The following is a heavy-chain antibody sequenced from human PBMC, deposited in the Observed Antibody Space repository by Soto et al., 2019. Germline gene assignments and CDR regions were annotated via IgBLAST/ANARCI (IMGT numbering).Heavy chain of an antibody. J-gene: IGHJ4*02. Sequence: ASVKVSCKAAGYTFTSYYMHWVRQAPGQGLEWMGIINPSGGSTSYAQKFQGRVTMTRDTSTSTVYMELSSLRSEDTAVYYCARVGAANLPMAHWGQGTLVTVSS. D-gene: IGHD2-15*01. V-gene: IGHV1-46*01. CDR2: INPSGGST. CDR1: GYTFTSYY. CDR3: ARVGAANLPMAH.